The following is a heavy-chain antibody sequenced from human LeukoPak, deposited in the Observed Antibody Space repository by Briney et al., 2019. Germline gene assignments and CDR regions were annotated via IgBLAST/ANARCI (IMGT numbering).Heavy chain of an antibody. J-gene: IGHJ5*02. V-gene: IGHV4-59*01. CDR3: AREPDGIRFDP. CDR2: IYYSGST. D-gene: IGHD1-14*01. Sequence: SETLSLTCSVSGDSISSYYWSWIRQPPGKGLEWIGYIYYSGSTNYNASLKSRVTISVDTSKNQFSLKLSSVTAADTAVYYCAREPDGIRFDPWGQGTLVTVSS. CDR1: GDSISSYY.